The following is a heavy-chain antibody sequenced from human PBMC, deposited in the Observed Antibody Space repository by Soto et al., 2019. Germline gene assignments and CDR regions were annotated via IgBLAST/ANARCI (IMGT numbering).Heavy chain of an antibody. V-gene: IGHV1-69*13. CDR2: IIPIFGTA. CDR3: ASILGCSGGSCPQFDY. CDR1: GGTFSSYA. Sequence: SVKVSCKASGGTFSSYAISWVRQAPGQGLEWMGGIIPIFGTANYAQKFQGRVTITADESTSTAYMELSSLSSEDTAVYYCASILGCSGGSCPQFDYWGQGTLVTVSS. D-gene: IGHD2-15*01. J-gene: IGHJ4*02.